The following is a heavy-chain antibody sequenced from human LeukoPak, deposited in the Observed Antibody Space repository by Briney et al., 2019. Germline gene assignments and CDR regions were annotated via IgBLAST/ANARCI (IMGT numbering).Heavy chain of an antibody. CDR1: GGSISSYY. CDR2: IYYSGST. V-gene: IGHV4-59*01. J-gene: IGHJ5*02. Sequence: SETLSLTCTVSGGSISSYYWSWIRQPPGKGLEWIGYIYYSGSTNYNPSLKSRVTISVDTSKNQFSLKLSSVTAADTAVYYCARVSGLGSSGWDWFDPWGQGTLVTVSS. CDR3: ARVSGLGSSGWDWFDP. D-gene: IGHD6-19*01.